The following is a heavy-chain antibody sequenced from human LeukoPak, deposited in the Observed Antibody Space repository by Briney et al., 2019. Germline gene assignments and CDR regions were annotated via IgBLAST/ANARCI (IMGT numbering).Heavy chain of an antibody. J-gene: IGHJ4*02. Sequence: PGGSLRLSCAASGFTFSSYGMHWVRQAPGKGLEWVAVIWYDGSNKYHADSVKGRFTISRDNSKNTLYLQMNSLRAEDTAVYYCARSRGATFSYYYDSSGPYYWGQGTLVTVSS. CDR2: IWYDGSNK. V-gene: IGHV3-33*01. D-gene: IGHD3-22*01. CDR1: GFTFSSYG. CDR3: ARSRGATFSYYYDSSGPYY.